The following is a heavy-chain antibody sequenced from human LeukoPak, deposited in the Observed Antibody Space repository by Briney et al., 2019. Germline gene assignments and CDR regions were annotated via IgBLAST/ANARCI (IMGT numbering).Heavy chain of an antibody. V-gene: IGHV3-53*01. Sequence: GGSLRLSCAASGFTVSSNYMSWVRQAPGKGLEWVSVIYSGGSTYYADSVKGRFTISRDNSKNTLYLQMNSLRAEDTAVYYCARKWERGAFDIWGQGTMVTVSS. CDR3: ARKWERGAFDI. D-gene: IGHD1-26*01. J-gene: IGHJ3*02. CDR1: GFTVSSNY. CDR2: IYSGGST.